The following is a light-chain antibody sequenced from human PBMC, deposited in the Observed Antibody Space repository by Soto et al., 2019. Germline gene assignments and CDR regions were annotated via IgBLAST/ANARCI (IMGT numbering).Light chain of an antibody. CDR3: QQNYITPYT. CDR2: ATS. V-gene: IGKV1-39*01. J-gene: IGKJ2*01. CDR1: QDMSGY. Sequence: DIQMTQSPSSLSSSVVDRVTITCRARQDMSGYLSWYQQKPGKAPKLLIYATSTLQSGVQPRFSGSGPVTDFTLTISSLQPEAFAPDLCQQNYITPYTDGHGTKLEIK.